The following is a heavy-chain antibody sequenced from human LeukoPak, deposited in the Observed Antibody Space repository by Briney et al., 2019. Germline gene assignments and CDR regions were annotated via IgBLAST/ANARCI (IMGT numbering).Heavy chain of an antibody. CDR2: IYYSGST. CDR1: GGSISSYY. Sequence: SETLSLTCIVSGGSISSYYWSWIRQPPGKGLEWIGNIYYSGSTNYNPSLKSRVTISVDTSKNQFSLKLSSVSAADTAVYYCARDRGYHGMDVWGQGTTVTVSS. J-gene: IGHJ6*02. CDR3: ARDRGYHGMDV. V-gene: IGHV4-59*01.